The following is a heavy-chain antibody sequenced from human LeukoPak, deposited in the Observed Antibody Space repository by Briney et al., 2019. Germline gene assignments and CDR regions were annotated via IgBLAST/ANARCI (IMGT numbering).Heavy chain of an antibody. D-gene: IGHD3-16*01. Sequence: GSLRLSCAASGFTFNNYNMNWVRQAPGKGLEWVSCISGSGSYKYSADSVKGRFTISRDNAKNSLSLQMNSLRAEDTAVYYCVRDGTYGQFDYWGQGTLVTVSS. CDR2: ISGSGSYK. J-gene: IGHJ4*02. V-gene: IGHV3-21*01. CDR3: VRDGTYGQFDY. CDR1: GFTFNNYN.